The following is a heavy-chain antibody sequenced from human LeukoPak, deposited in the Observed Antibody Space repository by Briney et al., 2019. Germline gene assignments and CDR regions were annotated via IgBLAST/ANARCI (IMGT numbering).Heavy chain of an antibody. Sequence: PSETLSLTCAVYGGSFSGYYWSWIRQPPGKGLEWIGEINHSGSTNYNPSLKSRVTISVDTSKNQFSLKLSSVTAADTAVYYCARDGYDYVWGSYRPYYFDYWGQGTLATVSS. D-gene: IGHD3-16*02. CDR2: INHSGST. CDR1: GGSFSGYY. J-gene: IGHJ4*02. CDR3: ARDGYDYVWGSYRPYYFDY. V-gene: IGHV4-34*01.